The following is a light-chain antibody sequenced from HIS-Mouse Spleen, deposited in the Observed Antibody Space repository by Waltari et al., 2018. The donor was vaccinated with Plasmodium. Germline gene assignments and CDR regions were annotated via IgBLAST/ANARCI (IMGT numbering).Light chain of an antibody. CDR1: SGSVSTSYY. Sequence: QTVVTQEPSFSVSPGGTVTLTCGLSSGSVSTSYYPSWYQQTPGQAPLTSISSTNTRSSGVPDRFTGSILGNKAALTITGAQADDESDYYCVLYMGSGIWVFGGGTKLTVL. CDR3: VLYMGSGIWV. V-gene: IGLV8-61*01. CDR2: STN. J-gene: IGLJ2*01.